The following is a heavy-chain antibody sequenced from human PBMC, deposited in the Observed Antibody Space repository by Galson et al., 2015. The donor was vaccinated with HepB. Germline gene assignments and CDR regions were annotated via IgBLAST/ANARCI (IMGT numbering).Heavy chain of an antibody. Sequence: SLRLSCAASGFTFSSYAMSWVRQAPGKGLEWVSAISGSGGSTYYADSVKGRFTISRDNSKNTLYLQMNSLRAEDTAVYYCAKSAGQENYYYYYYMDVWGKGTTVTVSS. CDR2: ISGSGGST. V-gene: IGHV3-23*01. CDR3: AKSAGQENYYYYYYMDV. J-gene: IGHJ6*03. CDR1: GFTFSSYA.